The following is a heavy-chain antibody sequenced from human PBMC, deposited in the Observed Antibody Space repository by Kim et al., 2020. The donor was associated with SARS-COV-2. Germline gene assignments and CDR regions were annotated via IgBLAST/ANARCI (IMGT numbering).Heavy chain of an antibody. Sequence: SETLSLTCAVYGGSFSGYYWSWIRQPPGKGLEWIGEINHSGSTNYNPSLKSRVTISVDTSKNQFSLKLSSVTAADTAVYYCARKPTPRYNWNDGKNYYYMDVWGKGTTVTVSS. V-gene: IGHV4-34*01. J-gene: IGHJ6*03. CDR1: GGSFSGYY. D-gene: IGHD1-1*01. CDR2: INHSGST. CDR3: ARKPTPRYNWNDGKNYYYMDV.